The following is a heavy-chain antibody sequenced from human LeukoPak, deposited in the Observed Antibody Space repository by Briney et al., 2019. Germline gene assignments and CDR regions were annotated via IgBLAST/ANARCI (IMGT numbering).Heavy chain of an antibody. V-gene: IGHV4-34*01. D-gene: IGHD3-10*01. CDR1: GGSFSGYS. J-gene: IGHJ5*02. CDR3: ARVYVTVVRGSWLDP. Sequence: SETLSLTCAVYGGSFSGYSWTWIRQPPGKGLEWIGEIDHTGSTNYNASLTSRVSISADTSQNQFSLRLSSVTAADTAVYYCARVYVTVVRGSWLDPWGQGTLVTVSS. CDR2: IDHTGST.